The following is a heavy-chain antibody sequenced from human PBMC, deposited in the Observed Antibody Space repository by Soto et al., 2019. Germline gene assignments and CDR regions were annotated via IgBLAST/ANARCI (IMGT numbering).Heavy chain of an antibody. D-gene: IGHD3-9*01. V-gene: IGHV4-34*01. CDR2: INHSGST. CDR1: GGSFSGYY. Sequence: SETLSLTCAVYGGSFSGYYWSWIRQPPGKGLEWIGEINHSGSTNYNPSLKSRVTISVDTSKNQFSLKLSSVTAADTAVYYCARGHLSLVLRYFDWSKYYFDYWGQGTLVTVSS. CDR3: ARGHLSLVLRYFDWSKYYFDY. J-gene: IGHJ4*02.